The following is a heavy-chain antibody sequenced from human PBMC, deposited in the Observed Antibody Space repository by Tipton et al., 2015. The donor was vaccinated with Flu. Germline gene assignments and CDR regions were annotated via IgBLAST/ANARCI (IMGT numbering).Heavy chain of an antibody. J-gene: IGHJ3*01. D-gene: IGHD5-18*01. Sequence: SLRLSCEASGFSVSGNYMSWVRQAPGKGLQWVSLIYNNGDTFYADFVRGRFTISRDTSKNTVYLQIDSLRAEDTALYYCAGGYGAAFDLWGQGTLVTVSS. CDR1: GFSVSGNY. V-gene: IGHV3-53*01. CDR2: IYNNGDT. CDR3: AGGYGAAFDL.